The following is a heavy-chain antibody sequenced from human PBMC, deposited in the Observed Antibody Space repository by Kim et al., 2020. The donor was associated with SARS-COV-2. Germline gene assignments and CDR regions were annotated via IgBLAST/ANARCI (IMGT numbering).Heavy chain of an antibody. CDR3: ARVPGIAVAGTLFDY. Sequence: QKFQGRVTMTRDTSTSTVYMELSSLRSEDTAVYYCARVPGIAVAGTLFDYWGQGTLVTVSS. D-gene: IGHD6-19*01. J-gene: IGHJ4*02. V-gene: IGHV1-46*01.